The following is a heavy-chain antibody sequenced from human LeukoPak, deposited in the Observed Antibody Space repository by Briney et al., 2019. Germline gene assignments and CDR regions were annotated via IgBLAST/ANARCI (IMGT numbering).Heavy chain of an antibody. V-gene: IGHV3-23*01. CDR3: AKDGSGSYYRTYYYYGMDV. CDR2: ISGSGGST. Sequence: SGGSLRLSCAASGFTFSSYAMSWVRQAPGKGLEWVSAISGSGGSTYYAASVKGRFTISRDNSKHTLYLQMNSLRAEDTAVYYCAKDGSGSYYRTYYYYGMDVWGQGTTVTVSS. D-gene: IGHD3-10*01. CDR1: GFTFSSYA. J-gene: IGHJ6*02.